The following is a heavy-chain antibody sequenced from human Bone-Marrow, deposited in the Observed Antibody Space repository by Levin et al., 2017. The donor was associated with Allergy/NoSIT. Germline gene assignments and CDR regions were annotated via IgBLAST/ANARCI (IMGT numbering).Heavy chain of an antibody. Sequence: ASVKVSCKAPGDTFNNNAINWLRMAPGQGLEWMGGIIPLFGTTNYARKFRGRVALSADTSTSTVYMELSRLRSEDTAVYYCARDGTTVTTLSLEGFDVWGQGTKVTVSS. CDR2: IIPLFGTT. D-gene: IGHD4-17*01. J-gene: IGHJ3*01. V-gene: IGHV1-69*06. CDR3: ARDGTTVTTLSLEGFDV. CDR1: GDTFNNNA.